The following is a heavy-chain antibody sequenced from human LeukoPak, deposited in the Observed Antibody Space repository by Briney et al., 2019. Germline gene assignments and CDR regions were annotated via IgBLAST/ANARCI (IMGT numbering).Heavy chain of an antibody. CDR2: IRSKTHGGTT. D-gene: IGHD4-17*01. V-gene: IGHV3-15*01. J-gene: IGHJ5*02. CDR3: TTLDDYGRT. Sequence: PGGPLRLSCADSGFTFSQVWMSWVRQAPGKGLEWVGRIRSKTHGGTTDYAAPVKGRFTISRDGSKNTLYLQMNSLRTEDTAVYYCTTLDDYGRTWGQGTLVTVSS. CDR1: GFTFSQVW.